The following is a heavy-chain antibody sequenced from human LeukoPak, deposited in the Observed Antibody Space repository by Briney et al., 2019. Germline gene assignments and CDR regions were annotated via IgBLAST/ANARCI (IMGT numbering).Heavy chain of an antibody. CDR2: ISYDGSNK. J-gene: IGHJ4*02. Sequence: GRSLRLSCAASGFTFSSYGMYWVRQAPGKGLEWVAVISYDGSNKYYADSVKGRFTIPRDNSKNTLYLQMNSLRAEDTAVYYCAKARPLYCSGGSCYLDYWGQGTLVTVSS. D-gene: IGHD2-15*01. CDR3: AKARPLYCSGGSCYLDY. V-gene: IGHV3-30*18. CDR1: GFTFSSYG.